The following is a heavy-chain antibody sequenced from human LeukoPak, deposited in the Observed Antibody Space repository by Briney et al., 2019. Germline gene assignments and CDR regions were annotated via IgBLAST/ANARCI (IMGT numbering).Heavy chain of an antibody. CDR1: GYIFTAYY. D-gene: IGHD2-15*01. CDR2: ISPNSGGT. V-gene: IGHV1-2*02. CDR3: ARDLSGGALGAFDI. Sequence: ASVKVSCKASGYIFTAYYIHWLRQAPGQGLEWMGWISPNSGGTSFALNFQGRVTLTRDTSISTVYMELSRLRSDDTAVYYCARDLSGGALGAFDIWGQGTMVTVSS. J-gene: IGHJ3*02.